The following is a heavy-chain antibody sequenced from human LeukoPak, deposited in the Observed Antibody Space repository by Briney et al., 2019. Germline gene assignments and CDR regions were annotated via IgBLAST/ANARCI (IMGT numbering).Heavy chain of an antibody. V-gene: IGHV1-69*13. CDR3: ARETAAEYDPHDAFDI. Sequence: ASVKVSCKASGGTFGSYAISWVRQAPGQGLEWMGGIIPIFGTANYAQKFQGRVTITADESTSTAYMELSSLRSEDTAVYYCARETAAEYDPHDAFDIWGQGTMVTVSS. CDR2: IIPIFGTA. CDR1: GGTFGSYA. D-gene: IGHD6-13*01. J-gene: IGHJ3*02.